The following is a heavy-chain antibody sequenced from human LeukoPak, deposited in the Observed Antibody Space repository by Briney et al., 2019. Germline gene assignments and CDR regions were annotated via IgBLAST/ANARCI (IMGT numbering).Heavy chain of an antibody. Sequence: GSVKVSCKASGYTFTAYYMHSVRQAPGQGLEWMGWINPNSGGTNYVQKFHGSVAMTTDTSIGTAYMELSRLRSDDTAVYYCARVQSRISSSFDYWGHGTLVTVSS. J-gene: IGHJ4*01. CDR3: ARVQSRISSSFDY. D-gene: IGHD6-6*01. CDR2: INPNSGGT. CDR1: GYTFTAYY. V-gene: IGHV1-2*02.